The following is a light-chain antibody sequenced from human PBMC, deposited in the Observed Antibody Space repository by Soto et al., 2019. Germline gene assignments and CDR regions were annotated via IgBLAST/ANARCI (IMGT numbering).Light chain of an antibody. CDR1: QRISAF. V-gene: IGKV1-39*01. CDR3: QQSYSTPPYT. Sequence: DIQMTQSPSSVSAFVGESVTITCHASQRISAFLNWYHQKPGKAPKLLIYSASYLQSGVPSNFSGSGSGTDFTLSIVTLQPEDFATYYCQQSYSTPPYTFGQGTRLEIK. J-gene: IGKJ2*01. CDR2: SAS.